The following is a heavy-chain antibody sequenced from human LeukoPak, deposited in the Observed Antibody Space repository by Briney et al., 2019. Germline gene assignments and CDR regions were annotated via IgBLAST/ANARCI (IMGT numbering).Heavy chain of an antibody. J-gene: IGHJ4*02. CDR1: GFNVSSKY. CDR3: ARLFRGGSYYWVARYFDY. V-gene: IGHV4-34*01. CDR2: INHSGST. Sequence: PGGSLRLSCTASGFNVSSKYMNWVRQPPGKGLEWIGEINHSGSTNYNPSLKSRVTISVDTSKNQFSLKLSSVTAADTAVYYCARLFRGGSYYWVARYFDYWGQGTLVTVSS. D-gene: IGHD1-26*01.